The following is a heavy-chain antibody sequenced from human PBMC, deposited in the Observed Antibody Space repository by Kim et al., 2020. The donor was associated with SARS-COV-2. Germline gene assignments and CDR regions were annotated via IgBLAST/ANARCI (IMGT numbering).Heavy chain of an antibody. CDR1: GFTFSSYW. V-gene: IGHV3-74*01. D-gene: IGHD2-15*01. CDR2: ITSDGSGT. J-gene: IGHJ3*02. Sequence: GSLRLSCAASGFTFSSYWMHWVRQAPGKGLVCLSRITSDGSGTKYADSVKGRSTISRDNAKNTLYLQMNSLRAEDTAVYYCARGSANVFDIWGQGTMVTVSS. CDR3: ARGSANVFDI.